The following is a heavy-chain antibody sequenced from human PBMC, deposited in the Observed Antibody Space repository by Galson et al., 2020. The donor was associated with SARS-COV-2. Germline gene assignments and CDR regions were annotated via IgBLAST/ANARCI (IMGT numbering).Heavy chain of an antibody. Sequence: SETLSLTCAVYGSSFNGFFWTWVRRSPGNGLQWIGEIDHSGTTNYNPSLGGRVTISGDMSQKQFSLKLRSVTVADTGVYYCARWGPAYYYDTIGHSRRTNALDVWGQGTMVTVSS. CDR3: ARWGPAYYYDTIGHSRRTNALDV. CDR2: IDHSGTT. CDR1: GSSFNGFF. V-gene: IGHV4-34*01. J-gene: IGHJ3*01. D-gene: IGHD3-22*01.